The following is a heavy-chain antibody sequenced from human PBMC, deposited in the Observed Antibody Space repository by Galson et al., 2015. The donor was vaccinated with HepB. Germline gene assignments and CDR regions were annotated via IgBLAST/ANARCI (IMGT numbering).Heavy chain of an antibody. CDR3: AREGRGAAANPADY. D-gene: IGHD6-13*01. CDR1: GGTFSSYA. Sequence: SVKVSCKASGGTFSSYAISWVRQTPGQGLEWMGGIIPIFGRANYAQKFQGRVTITADESTSTTYMELSSLRSEDTAVYYCAREGRGAAANPADYWGQGTLVTVSS. CDR2: IIPIFGRA. V-gene: IGHV1-69*13. J-gene: IGHJ4*02.